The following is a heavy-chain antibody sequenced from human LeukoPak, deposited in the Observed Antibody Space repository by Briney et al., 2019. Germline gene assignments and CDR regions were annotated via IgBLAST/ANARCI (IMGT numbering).Heavy chain of an antibody. J-gene: IGHJ4*02. V-gene: IGHV4-31*03. CDR1: GGSASGGVY. Sequence: SETLSVTRTVPGGSASGGVYWSWIRQHPGKGLEWIGYIHKSGRTYYNLSLKSRVTISVDTSQSHFSLNLSSGTAADTALYYCAGIVLLEAAQFDSWGQGTLVTVSS. CDR3: AGIVLLEAAQFDS. CDR2: IHKSGRT. D-gene: IGHD2-15*01.